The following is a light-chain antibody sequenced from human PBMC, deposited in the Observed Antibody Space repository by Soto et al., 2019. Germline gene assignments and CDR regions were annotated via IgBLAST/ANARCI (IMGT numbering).Light chain of an antibody. CDR1: QDIKNA. CDR3: PQFKSSPFT. J-gene: IGKJ3*01. Sequence: AIHLTQSPSSLSASVGDRVTVTCRAGQDIKNALVWYQQKPGKAPKLLIYDASNLESGVPSRFSGSGSGTAFTVTISSLQPDDSATYYCPQFKSSPFTFGPGTKVEI. CDR2: DAS. V-gene: IGKV1-13*02.